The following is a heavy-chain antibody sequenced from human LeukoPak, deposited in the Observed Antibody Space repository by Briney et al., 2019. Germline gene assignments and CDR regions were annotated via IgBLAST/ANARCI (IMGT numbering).Heavy chain of an antibody. V-gene: IGHV4-4*02. Sequence: SETLSLTCGVSGGSISSTNWYSWVRQPPGRGLEWIGEISLSGLTNYNPSLKSRVTMSLDKSKNLLSLTLTSVTAADTAVYYCSRESGAFAPFGYWGQGTLVTV. CDR1: GGSISSTNW. J-gene: IGHJ4*02. CDR2: ISLSGLT. D-gene: IGHD1-26*01. CDR3: SRESGAFAPFGY.